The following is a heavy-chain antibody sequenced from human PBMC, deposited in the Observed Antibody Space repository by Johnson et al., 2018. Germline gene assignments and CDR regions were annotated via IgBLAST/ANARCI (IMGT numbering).Heavy chain of an antibody. J-gene: IGHJ6*02. CDR2: IIPIFGTA. V-gene: IGHV1-69*01. CDR3: ASTVVPAAITSRVSVDDYYYGRDV. D-gene: IGHD2-2*02. CDR1: GGTFSSYA. Sequence: VQLLESGAEVKKPGSSVKVSCKASGGTFSSYAISWVRQAPGQGLEWMGGIIPIFGTANYAQKFQGRVTITADESTSTAYMELGSLRSEDTAVYYLASTVVPAAITSRVSVDDYYYGRDVWGQGTTVTVSS.